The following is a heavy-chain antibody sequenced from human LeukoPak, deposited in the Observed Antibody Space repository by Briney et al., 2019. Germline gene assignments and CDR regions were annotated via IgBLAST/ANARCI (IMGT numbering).Heavy chain of an antibody. CDR2: IYYSGST. D-gene: IGHD1-26*01. Sequence: SETLSLTCTVSGGSISSYYWSWIRQPPGKGLEWIGYIYYSGSTNYNPSLKSRVTMSVDTSKNQFSLKLSSVTAADTAVYYCARESPIVGAIGDWGQGTLVTVSS. V-gene: IGHV4-59*12. J-gene: IGHJ4*02. CDR1: GGSISSYY. CDR3: ARESPIVGAIGD.